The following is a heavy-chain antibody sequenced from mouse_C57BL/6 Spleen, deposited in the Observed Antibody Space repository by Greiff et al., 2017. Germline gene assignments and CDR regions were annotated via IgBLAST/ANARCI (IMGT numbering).Heavy chain of an antibody. CDR3: AKRGGDYDGGAMDY. D-gene: IGHD2-3*01. Sequence: VQLQQSGPGLVQPSQSLSITCTVSGFSLTSYGVHWVRQSPGKGLEWLGVIWRGGSTDYNAAFMSRLSITKDNSKSQVFFKMNSLKADDTAIYDWAKRGGDYDGGAMDYWGQGTSVTVSS. J-gene: IGHJ4*01. V-gene: IGHV2-5*01. CDR2: IWRGGST. CDR1: GFSLTSYG.